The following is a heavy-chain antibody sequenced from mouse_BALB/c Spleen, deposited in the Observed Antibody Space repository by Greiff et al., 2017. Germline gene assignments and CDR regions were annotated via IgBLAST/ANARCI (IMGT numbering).Heavy chain of an antibody. J-gene: IGHJ4*01. CDR1: GFTFSSYG. CDR2: INSNGGST. Sequence: EVKLVESGGGLVQPGGSLKLSCAASGFTFSSYGMSWVRQTPDKRLELVATINSNGGSTYYPDSVKGRFTISRDNAKNTLYLQMSSLKSEDTAMYYCARDSLLRLGAMDYWGQGTSDTVSS. D-gene: IGHD1-2*01. CDR3: ARDSLLRLGAMDY. V-gene: IGHV5-6-3*01.